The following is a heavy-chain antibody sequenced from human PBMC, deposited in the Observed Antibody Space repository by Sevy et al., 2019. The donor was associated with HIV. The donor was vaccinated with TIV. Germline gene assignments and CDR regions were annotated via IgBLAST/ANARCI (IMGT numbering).Heavy chain of an antibody. J-gene: IGHJ4*02. V-gene: IGHV3-11*06. D-gene: IGHD1-7*01. CDR2: MSSGTSYT. CDR3: ARDRRNYGGHYFDY. CDR1: GFTFSDYY. Sequence: GGSLRLSCAASGFTFSDYYMSWIRQAPGKGLEWVSYMSSGTSYTNYADSVKGRFTISRDNAKNSLYLQMNSLRAEDTAVYYCARDRRNYGGHYFDYWGQGTLVTVS.